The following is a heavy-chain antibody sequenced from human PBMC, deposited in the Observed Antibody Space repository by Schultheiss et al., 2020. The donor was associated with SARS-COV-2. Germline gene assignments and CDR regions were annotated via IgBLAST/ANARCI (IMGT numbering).Heavy chain of an antibody. V-gene: IGHV3-74*01. CDR3: ARARAEQHLPFSWGPIPHPTTWFDP. CDR1: GFTFSSYA. J-gene: IGHJ5*02. Sequence: GGSLRLSCAASGFTFSSYAMSWVRQAPGKGLEWVSRINSDGSASSYADSVKGRFTVSRDNAGNTLYLQMNNLRVEDTAMYYCARARAEQHLPFSWGPIPHPTTWFDPWGQGTLVTVSS. CDR2: INSDGSAS. D-gene: IGHD6-13*01.